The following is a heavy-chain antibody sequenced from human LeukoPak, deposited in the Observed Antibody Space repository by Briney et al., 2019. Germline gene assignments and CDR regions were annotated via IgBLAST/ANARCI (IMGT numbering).Heavy chain of an antibody. Sequence: GGALRLSCAASGFTFSSYWMTWVRQAPGRGLAWVANIKHDGSEKYYVDSVQGRFTISRDNAKNSLYLQVKSRRAEDTAVYYCAREVVDSYFDYWGQGTLVTVSS. V-gene: IGHV3-7*04. CDR2: IKHDGSEK. CDR1: GFTFSSYW. D-gene: IGHD2-15*01. CDR3: AREVVDSYFDY. J-gene: IGHJ4*02.